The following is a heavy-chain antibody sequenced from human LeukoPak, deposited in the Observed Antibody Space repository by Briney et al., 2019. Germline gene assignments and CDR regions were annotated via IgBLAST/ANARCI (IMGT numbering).Heavy chain of an antibody. CDR2: IWYDGSNK. Sequence: GGSLRLSCAASGFTFSSYGMHWVRQAPGEGLEWVAVIWYDGSNKYYADSVKGRFTISRDNSKNTLYLQMTSLRAEDTAVYYCARDPPNSRYYFDYWGQGTLVTDSS. D-gene: IGHD6-13*01. J-gene: IGHJ4*02. CDR3: ARDPPNSRYYFDY. CDR1: GFTFSSYG. V-gene: IGHV3-33*01.